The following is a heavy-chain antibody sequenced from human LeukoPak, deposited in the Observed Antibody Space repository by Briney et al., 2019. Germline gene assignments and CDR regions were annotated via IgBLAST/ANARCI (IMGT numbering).Heavy chain of an antibody. CDR3: AKGRSVVVVAATPFDY. J-gene: IGHJ4*02. D-gene: IGHD2-15*01. Sequence: GGSLRLPCAASGFTFSSYARNWVGQPPGKGLEWVAFIRYDGSNKYYADSVKGRFTISRDNSKNTLYLQMNSLRAEDTAVYYCAKGRSVVVVAATPFDYWGQGALVTVSS. CDR1: GFTFSSYA. CDR2: IRYDGSNK. V-gene: IGHV3-30*02.